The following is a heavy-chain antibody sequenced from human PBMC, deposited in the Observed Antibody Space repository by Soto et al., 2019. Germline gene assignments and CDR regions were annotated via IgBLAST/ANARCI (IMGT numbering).Heavy chain of an antibody. Sequence: SETLSLTCSVSGNSINSYYWSWIRQPPGKGLEWIGYIYYSGSTNYNPSLKSRVTISVDTSKNQFSLRLSSVTAADTAVYYCARGEYYYFMDVWGKGTTVTVSS. CDR1: GNSINSYY. CDR3: ARGEYYYFMDV. CDR2: IYYSGST. V-gene: IGHV4-59*01. J-gene: IGHJ6*03.